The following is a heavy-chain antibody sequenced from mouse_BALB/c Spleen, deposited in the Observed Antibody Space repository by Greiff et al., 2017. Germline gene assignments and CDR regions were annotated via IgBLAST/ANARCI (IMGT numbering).Heavy chain of an antibody. Sequence: EVKLMESGGGLVQPGGSRKLSCAASGFTFSSFGMHWVRQAPEKGLEWVAYISSGSSTIYYADTVKGRFTISRDNPKNTLFLQMTSLRSEDTAMYYCARLSRQGMDYWGQGTSVTVSS. D-gene: IGHD2-12*01. V-gene: IGHV5-17*02. J-gene: IGHJ4*01. CDR1: GFTFSSFG. CDR3: ARLSRQGMDY. CDR2: ISSGSSTI.